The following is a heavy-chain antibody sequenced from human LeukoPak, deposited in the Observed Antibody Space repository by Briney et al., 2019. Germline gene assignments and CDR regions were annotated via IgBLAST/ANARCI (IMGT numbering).Heavy chain of an antibody. V-gene: IGHV3-30-3*01. D-gene: IGHD1-26*01. J-gene: IGHJ4*02. CDR3: ARGTVVGATSFFDY. CDR1: GFTFSGSA. CDR2: ISYDGSNK. Sequence: GSPRLSCATFGFTFSGSAMHWVRQAPGKGLEWVAVISYDGSNKYYADSVKGRFTVSRDNSKNTLYLQMNSLRAEDTAVYYCARGTVVGATSFFDYWGQGTLVTVSS.